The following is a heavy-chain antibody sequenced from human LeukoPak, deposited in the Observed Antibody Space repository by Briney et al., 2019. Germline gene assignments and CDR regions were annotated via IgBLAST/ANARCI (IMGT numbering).Heavy chain of an antibody. J-gene: IGHJ3*01. CDR1: GYTFSNYG. CDR3: ARATHYSESSGRHLGTFDG. V-gene: IGHV1-18*01. D-gene: IGHD3-22*01. Sequence: ASVKVSCKASGYTFSNYGIGWLRQAPGQGLEWMGGISAYNGNTDYAQQLQDTVTMTTETSTITAHMEQRSLRSDDTSVYYCARATHYSESSGRHLGTFDGWGLGTMVTVSS. CDR2: ISAYNGNT.